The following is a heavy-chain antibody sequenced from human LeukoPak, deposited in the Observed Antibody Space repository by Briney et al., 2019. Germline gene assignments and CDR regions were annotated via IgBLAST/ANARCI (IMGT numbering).Heavy chain of an antibody. D-gene: IGHD2-2*01. CDR1: GFTFSDYY. CDR2: ISSSGSTI. CDR3: ARVYCSSTSCYGGSDY. V-gene: IGHV3-11*01. Sequence: GGSLRLSCAASGFTFSDYYMSWIRQAPGKGLEWVSYISSSGSTIYYADSVKGRFTIPRDNAKNSLYLQMNSLRAEDTAVYYCARVYCSSTSCYGGSDYWGQGTLVTVSS. J-gene: IGHJ4*02.